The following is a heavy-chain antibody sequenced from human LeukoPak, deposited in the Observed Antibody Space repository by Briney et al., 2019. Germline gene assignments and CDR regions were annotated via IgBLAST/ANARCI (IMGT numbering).Heavy chain of an antibody. J-gene: IGHJ4*02. Sequence: PSETLSLTCDVSGGSIDSTNWWNWVRQPPGKGLEWIGEIHHDGRINYNPSLKSRVTLSVDTSKNQFSLKLSSVTAADTAVYYCARVRSGSYFTPSYYFDYWGQGTLVTVSS. CDR2: IHHDGRI. CDR3: ARVRSGSYFTPSYYFDY. V-gene: IGHV4/OR15-8*01. CDR1: GGSIDSTNW. D-gene: IGHD1-26*01.